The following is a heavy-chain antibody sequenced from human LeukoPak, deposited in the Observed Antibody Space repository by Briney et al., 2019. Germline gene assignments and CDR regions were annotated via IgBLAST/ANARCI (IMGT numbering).Heavy chain of an antibody. V-gene: IGHV3-74*01. J-gene: IGHJ4*02. Sequence: PGGSLRLSCAASGFTFSSYWMHWVRQAPGKGLVWVSRINSDGSSTSSADSVKGRFTISRDNAKNTLYLQMNSLKTEDTAVYYCTTDKTGIDYWGQGTLVTVSS. CDR2: INSDGSST. CDR1: GFTFSSYW. D-gene: IGHD3-10*01. CDR3: TTDKTGIDY.